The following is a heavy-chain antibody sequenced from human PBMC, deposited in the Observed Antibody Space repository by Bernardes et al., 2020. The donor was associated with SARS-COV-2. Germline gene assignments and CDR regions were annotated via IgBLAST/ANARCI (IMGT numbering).Heavy chain of an antibody. CDR2: VYYNGDT. CDR1: GGSISNHY. V-gene: IGHV4-59*11. J-gene: IGHJ4*02. CDR3: ARDRKLFPFDY. D-gene: IGHD1-7*01. Sequence: ETLSLTCTVFGGSISNHYWSWIRQSPGKGLEWIGYVYYNGDTNYNPSLRSRVSISVDTSKNQISLNLTSVTAADTAMYYCARDRKLFPFDYWGQGTLVTVSS.